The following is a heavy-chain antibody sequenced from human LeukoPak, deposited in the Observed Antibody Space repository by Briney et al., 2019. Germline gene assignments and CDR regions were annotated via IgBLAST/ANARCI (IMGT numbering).Heavy chain of an antibody. J-gene: IGHJ6*03. Sequence: PGGSLRLSCAAPGFTFSSYWMHWVRQAPGKGLVWVSRINTDGSSTSYADSVKGRFTISRDNAKNTLYLQMNSLRAEDTAVYYCARGHIVVGYYYYMDVWGKGTTVTVSS. V-gene: IGHV3-74*01. CDR2: INTDGSST. D-gene: IGHD2-15*01. CDR1: GFTFSSYW. CDR3: ARGHIVVGYYYYMDV.